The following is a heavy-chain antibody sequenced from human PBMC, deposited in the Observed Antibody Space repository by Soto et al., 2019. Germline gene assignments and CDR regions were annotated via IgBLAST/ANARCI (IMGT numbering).Heavy chain of an antibody. J-gene: IGHJ4*02. CDR1: GYTFTGYY. Sequence: ASVKPSCKASGYTFTGYYMRWVRQAPGQGLEWMGWINAGNGTTNYAQKFQGRVTITRDTSTSTAYMELSRLRSEDTAVYYCARQYGDYFDYWGQGTLVTVSS. CDR2: INAGNGTT. V-gene: IGHV1-3*01. CDR3: ARQYGDYFDY. D-gene: IGHD4-17*01.